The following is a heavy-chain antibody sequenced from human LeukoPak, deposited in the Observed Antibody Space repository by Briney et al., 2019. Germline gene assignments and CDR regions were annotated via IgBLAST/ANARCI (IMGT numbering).Heavy chain of an antibody. Sequence: GGSLRLSCAASGFTFSTYAMTWVRQAPGKGLEWVSLISGTGGSTYYADSVKGRFTISRDNSKNTLYLQMNSLRAEDTAVYYCAKVRTMIVVVRDAFDIWGQGTMVTVSS. CDR1: GFTFSTYA. J-gene: IGHJ3*02. CDR2: ISGTGGST. V-gene: IGHV3-23*01. D-gene: IGHD3-22*01. CDR3: AKVRTMIVVVRDAFDI.